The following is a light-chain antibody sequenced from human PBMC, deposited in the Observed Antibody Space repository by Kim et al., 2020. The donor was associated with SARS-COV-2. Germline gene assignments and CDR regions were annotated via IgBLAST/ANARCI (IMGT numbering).Light chain of an antibody. CDR1: QSVSSS. Sequence: EIVMKQSPATLSVYPGERATLSCRASQSVSSSLAWYQQKPGRAPSLLIYDASIRATGIPGRFSGSGSGTEFTLTISSLQSEDFAVYYCQQYTNWPLYTFGQGTKLEI. V-gene: IGKV3D-15*01. CDR2: DAS. CDR3: QQYTNWPLYT. J-gene: IGKJ2*01.